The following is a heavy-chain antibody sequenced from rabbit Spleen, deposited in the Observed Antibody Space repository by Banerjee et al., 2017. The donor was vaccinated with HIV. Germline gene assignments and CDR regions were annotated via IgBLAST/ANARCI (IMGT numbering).Heavy chain of an antibody. D-gene: IGHD2-1*01. CDR1: GFSFSSTCY. CDR3: ARGSATMTMVITGYYLSL. J-gene: IGHJ4*01. CDR2: IYGGSSDST. V-gene: IGHV1S40*01. Sequence: QSLEESGGDLVKPGASLTLTCTASGFSFSSTCYMCWVRQAPGKGLECIACIYGGSSDSTWYASWAKGRFTISKTSSTTVTLQMTSLTAADTATYFCARGSATMTMVITGYYLSLWGPGTLVPVS.